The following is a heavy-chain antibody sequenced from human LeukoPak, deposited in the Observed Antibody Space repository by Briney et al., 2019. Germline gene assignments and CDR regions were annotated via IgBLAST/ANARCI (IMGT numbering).Heavy chain of an antibody. V-gene: IGHV3-7*03. Sequence: GGSLRLSCAASGFTFSSYWMNWARQAPGKGLEWVASINYNGNVNYYVDSVKGRFTISRDNAKNSLYPQMSNLRAEDTAVYFCARGGGLDVWGQGATVTVSS. CDR3: ARGGGLDV. J-gene: IGHJ6*02. CDR1: GFTFSSYW. D-gene: IGHD3-16*01. CDR2: INYNGNVN.